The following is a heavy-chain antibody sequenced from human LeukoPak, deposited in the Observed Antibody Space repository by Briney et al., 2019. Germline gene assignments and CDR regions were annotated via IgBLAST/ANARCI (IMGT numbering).Heavy chain of an antibody. V-gene: IGHV3-30*02. CDR2: IRSDGSNI. J-gene: IGHJ3*02. CDR3: ARAGFWSDFLGDAFDI. Sequence: GGSLRLSYAASGFTFNTYGMHWVRQAPGKGLEWVAFIRSDGSNIHYADSVKGRFTISKDNSKNTLYLQLNSLTAEDTAVYYCARAGFWSDFLGDAFDIWGQGTMVTVSS. CDR1: GFTFNTYG. D-gene: IGHD3-3*01.